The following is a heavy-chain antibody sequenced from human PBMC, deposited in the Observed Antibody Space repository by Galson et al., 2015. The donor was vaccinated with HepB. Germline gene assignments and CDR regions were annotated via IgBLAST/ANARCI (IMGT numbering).Heavy chain of an antibody. V-gene: IGHV6-1*01. CDR2: TYYRSKWYY. CDR1: GDSVSSNSAS. CDR3: SSGVLTWTGYDYGSFFDY. Sequence: CAISGDSVSSNSASWNWIRQSPSRGLEWLGMTYYRSKWYYDYAVSVKSRMSINPDTSKNQFSLQLNSVTPEDTAVYYCSSGVLTWTGYDYGSFFDYWGQGSQVTVSS. J-gene: IGHJ4*02. D-gene: IGHD5-12*01.